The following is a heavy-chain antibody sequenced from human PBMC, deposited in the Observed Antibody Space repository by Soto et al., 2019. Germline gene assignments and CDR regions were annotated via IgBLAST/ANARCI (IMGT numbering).Heavy chain of an antibody. D-gene: IGHD2-15*01. CDR1: GGSISSYY. CDR2: IYTSGST. J-gene: IGHJ6*02. CDR3: ARGYCSGGSCGPGYYYGMDV. Sequence: QVQLQESGPGLVKPSETLSLTCTVSGGSISSYYWSWIRQPAGKGLEWIGRIYTSGSTNYNPSLKSRVTMSVDTSKSQLSLKLSSVTAADTAVYYCARGYCSGGSCGPGYYYGMDVWGQGTTVTVSS. V-gene: IGHV4-4*07.